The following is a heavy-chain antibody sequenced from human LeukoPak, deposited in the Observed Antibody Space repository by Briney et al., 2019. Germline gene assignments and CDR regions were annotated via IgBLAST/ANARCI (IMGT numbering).Heavy chain of an antibody. J-gene: IGHJ4*02. V-gene: IGHV4-59*08. D-gene: IGHD6-13*01. Sequence: SETLSLTCTVSGGSISSYYWSWIRQPPGKGLEWIGYIYYSGSTNYNPSLKSRVTISVDTSKNQFSLKLSSVTAADTAVYYCARHEWYSSSQPFGYWGQGTLVTVSS. CDR2: IYYSGST. CDR3: ARHEWYSSSQPFGY. CDR1: GGSISSYY.